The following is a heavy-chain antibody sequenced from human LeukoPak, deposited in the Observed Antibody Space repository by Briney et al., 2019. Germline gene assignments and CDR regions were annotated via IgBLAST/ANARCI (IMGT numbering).Heavy chain of an antibody. Sequence: ASVKVSCKASGHNFDTYGINWVRQAPGQGLEWMGWISPESGDTRYAQKFQGRVTMTRDTSITTAYMELSRLTSDDTAVYYCARDVDPYCNLGSCYDYWGQGTLVTVSS. CDR3: ARDVDPYCNLGSCYDY. V-gene: IGHV1-2*02. J-gene: IGHJ4*02. D-gene: IGHD2-15*01. CDR1: GHNFDTYG. CDR2: ISPESGDT.